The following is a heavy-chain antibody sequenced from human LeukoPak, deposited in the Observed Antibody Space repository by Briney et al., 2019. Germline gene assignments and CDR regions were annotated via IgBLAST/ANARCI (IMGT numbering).Heavy chain of an antibody. D-gene: IGHD3-22*01. CDR1: GGTFSSYA. CDR3: AADAESYYYDSSGYYYFDY. V-gene: IGHV1-69*13. Sequence: GASVKVSCKASGGTFSSYAISWVRQAPGQGLEWMGGIIPILGTANYAQKFQGRVTITADESTSTAYMELSSLRSEDTAVYYCAADAESYYYDSSGYYYFDYWGQGTLLTVSS. J-gene: IGHJ4*02. CDR2: IIPILGTA.